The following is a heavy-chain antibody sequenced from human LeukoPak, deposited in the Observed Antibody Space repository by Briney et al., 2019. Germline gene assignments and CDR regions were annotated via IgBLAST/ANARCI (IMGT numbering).Heavy chain of an antibody. V-gene: IGHV3-30*18. J-gene: IGHJ4*02. D-gene: IGHD3-9*01. CDR3: AKEHYDILTGYPAY. CDR2: ISYDGSNK. Sequence: GGSLRLSCAASGFTFSDHYMDWVRQAPGKGLEWVAVISYDGSNKYYADSVKGRFTISRDNSKNTLYLQMNSLRAEDTAVYYCAKEHYDILTGYPAYWGQGTLVTVSS. CDR1: GFTFSDHY.